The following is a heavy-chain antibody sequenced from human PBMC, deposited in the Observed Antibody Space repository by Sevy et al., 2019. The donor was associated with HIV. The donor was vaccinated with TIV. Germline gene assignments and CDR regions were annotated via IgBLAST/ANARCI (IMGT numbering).Heavy chain of an antibody. J-gene: IGHJ4*02. Sequence: GGSLRLSCAASGFTFSSYSMNWVRQAPGKGLEWVSYISSSSGIIYYADSVKGRFTSSRDNAKSSLYLQMSSLRAEDTAVYYCARDEQTYGDYDYFDYWGQGTLVTVSS. V-gene: IGHV3-48*01. CDR3: ARDEQTYGDYDYFDY. CDR2: ISSSSGII. D-gene: IGHD4-17*01. CDR1: GFTFSSYS.